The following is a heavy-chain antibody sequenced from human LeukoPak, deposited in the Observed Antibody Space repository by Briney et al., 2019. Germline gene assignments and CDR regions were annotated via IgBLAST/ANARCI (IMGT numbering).Heavy chain of an antibody. CDR2: INWNGGST. D-gene: IGHD2-8*01. V-gene: IGHV3-20*04. CDR3: ARVLGPPSYCTNGVCWSGFDY. Sequence: PGGSLRLSCAASGFTFDDYGMSWVRQAPGKGLEWVSGINWNGGSTGYADSVKGRFTISRDNAKNSLYLQMNSLRAEDTALYYCARVLGPPSYCTNGVCWSGFDYWGQGTLVTVSS. J-gene: IGHJ4*02. CDR1: GFTFDDYG.